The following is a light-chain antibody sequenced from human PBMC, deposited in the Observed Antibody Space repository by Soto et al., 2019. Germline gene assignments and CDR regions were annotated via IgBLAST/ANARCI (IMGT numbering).Light chain of an antibody. CDR2: GAS. J-gene: IGKJ5*01. V-gene: IGKV3-20*01. CDR3: QRYGSSPIT. CDR1: QSVYSSY. Sequence: EIVLTKSPGSLSLSPGESYTLSCRASQSVYSSYLAWYQQKPGQAPRLLIYGASSRATGIPDRFSGRGSGTEFTLTISRLEPEDFAVYYCQRYGSSPITVGQGTRRALK.